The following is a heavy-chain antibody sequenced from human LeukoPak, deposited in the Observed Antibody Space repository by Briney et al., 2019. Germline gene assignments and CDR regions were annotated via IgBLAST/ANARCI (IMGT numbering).Heavy chain of an antibody. CDR3: ASVYDFWSGSEYFQH. D-gene: IGHD3-3*01. CDR2: IYYSGST. Sequence: SETLSLTCTASGGSISSYYWSWIRQPPGKGLEWIGYIYYSGSTNYNPSLKSRVTISVDTSKNPFSLKLSSVTAADTAVYYFASVYDFWSGSEYFQHWGQGTLVTVSS. V-gene: IGHV4-59*01. J-gene: IGHJ1*01. CDR1: GGSISSYY.